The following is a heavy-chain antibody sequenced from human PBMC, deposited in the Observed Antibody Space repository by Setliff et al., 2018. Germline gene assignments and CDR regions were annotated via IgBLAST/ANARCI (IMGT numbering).Heavy chain of an antibody. CDR2: LDNDGST. V-gene: IGHV3-53*01. Sequence: GGSLRLSCAASGVTVSAYDMSWVRQAPGKGLEWVSLLDNDGSTYYSDSVKGRFTISRSTSKNTLYLQMSSLRTEDTAVYYCRLWFGELLRDYWGQGTLVTVS. J-gene: IGHJ4*02. CDR1: GVTVSAYD. D-gene: IGHD3-10*01. CDR3: RLWFGELLRDY.